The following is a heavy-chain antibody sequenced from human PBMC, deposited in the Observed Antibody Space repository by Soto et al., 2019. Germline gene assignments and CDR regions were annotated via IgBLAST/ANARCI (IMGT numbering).Heavy chain of an antibody. V-gene: IGHV4-61*01. Sequence: QVQLQESGPRLVKPSETLSLTCTVSGGSVSSGSYFWNWIRQPPGKGLEWIGYIYYSGSTNYSLSLKSRVTMSVDTSKNQFSLRLSSVTAADTAVYYCARDLRGYHSSGYYYNWFDTWGQGTLVTVFS. D-gene: IGHD3-22*01. CDR3: ARDLRGYHSSGYYYNWFDT. CDR1: GGSVSSGSYF. J-gene: IGHJ5*02. CDR2: IYYSGST.